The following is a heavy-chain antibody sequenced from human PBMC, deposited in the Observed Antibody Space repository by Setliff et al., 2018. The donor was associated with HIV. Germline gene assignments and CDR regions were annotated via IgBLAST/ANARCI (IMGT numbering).Heavy chain of an antibody. CDR3: ARQAVRDY. D-gene: IGHD1-1*01. J-gene: IGHJ4*02. Sequence: PSETLSLTCTVSGGSISSSSYYWGWIRRPPGKGLEWIGSIYYSGSTYYNPSLKSRVTISVDTSKNQFSLKLSSVTAADTAVYYCARQAVRDYWGQGTLVTVSS. V-gene: IGHV4-39*01. CDR1: GGSISSSSYY. CDR2: IYYSGST.